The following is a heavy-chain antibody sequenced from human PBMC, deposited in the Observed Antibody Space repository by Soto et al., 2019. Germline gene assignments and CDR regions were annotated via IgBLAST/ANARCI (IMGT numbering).Heavy chain of an antibody. Sequence: SETLSLTCTVSGGSISSGDYYWSWIRQPPGKGLEWIGYINHSGSTYYNPSLKSRVTISVDTSKNQFSLKLSSVTAADTAVYYCARINTGATTHIDYWGQGTLVTVSS. D-gene: IGHD1-26*01. CDR3: ARINTGATTHIDY. V-gene: IGHV4-39*07. CDR1: GGSISSGDYY. CDR2: INHSGST. J-gene: IGHJ4*02.